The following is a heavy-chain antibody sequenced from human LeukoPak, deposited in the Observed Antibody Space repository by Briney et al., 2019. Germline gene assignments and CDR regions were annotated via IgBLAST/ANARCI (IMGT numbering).Heavy chain of an antibody. V-gene: IGHV4-4*02. J-gene: IGHJ4*02. CDR1: GGSISTDNW. Sequence: SETLSLTCAVSGGSISTDNWWHWIRQSPGKGLEWIAEIYHNGDVHYNPSLKSRVTISVDTSKNQFSLKLSSVTAADTAVYYCARGEWLLHVFDYWGQGTLVTVSS. CDR3: ARGEWLLHVFDY. D-gene: IGHD6-19*01. CDR2: IYHNGDV.